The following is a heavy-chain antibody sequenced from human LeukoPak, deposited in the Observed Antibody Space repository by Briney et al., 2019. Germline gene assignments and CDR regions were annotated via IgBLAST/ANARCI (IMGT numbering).Heavy chain of an antibody. D-gene: IGHD5-12*01. CDR2: INPNSGGT. Sequence: GASVKVSCKASGYSFTGYYMHWVRQAPGQGLEWMGWINPNSGGTNYAQKFQGRVTMTRNTSISTAYMELSSLRSEDTAVYYCARGPEWLRSAYWGQGTLVTVSS. J-gene: IGHJ4*02. CDR1: GYSFTGYY. V-gene: IGHV1-2*02. CDR3: ARGPEWLRSAY.